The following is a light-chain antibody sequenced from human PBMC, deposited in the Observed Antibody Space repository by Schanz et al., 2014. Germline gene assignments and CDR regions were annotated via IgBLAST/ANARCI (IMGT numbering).Light chain of an antibody. CDR3: QQYDDWPLT. J-gene: IGKJ4*01. CDR2: GTS. V-gene: IGKV3-15*01. Sequence: EIVLTQSPGTLSLSPGERATLSCRASQSVSSSYLAWYQQKPGQAPRLLIYGTSIRATGIPARFSGSGSGTXFALTISSLQSEDFAVYYCQQYDDWPLTFGGGTKVEI. CDR1: QSVSSSY.